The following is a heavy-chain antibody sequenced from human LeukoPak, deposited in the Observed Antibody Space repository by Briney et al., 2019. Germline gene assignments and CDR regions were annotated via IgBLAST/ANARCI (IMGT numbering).Heavy chain of an antibody. Sequence: GGSLRLSCAASGFTVSSNCMSWVRQAPGKGLEWVSVIYSGGSTYYADSVKGRFTISRDNSKNTLYLQMNSLRAEDTAVYYCARDRATVTKGVYFDYWGQGTLVTVSS. CDR3: ARDRATVTKGVYFDY. CDR2: IYSGGST. J-gene: IGHJ4*02. D-gene: IGHD4-17*01. CDR1: GFTVSSNC. V-gene: IGHV3-53*01.